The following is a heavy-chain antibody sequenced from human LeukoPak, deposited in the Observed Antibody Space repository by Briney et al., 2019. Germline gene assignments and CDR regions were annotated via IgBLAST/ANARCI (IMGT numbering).Heavy chain of an antibody. J-gene: IGHJ4*02. CDR2: IIPIFGTA. V-gene: IGHV1-69*05. D-gene: IGHD2-2*01. CDR1: GGTFSSYA. Sequence: ASVKVSCKASGGTFSSYAISWVRQAPGQGLEWMGGIIPIFGTANYAQKFQGRVTMTTDTSTSTAYMELRSLRSDDTAVYYCARVQVVPAAFDYWGQGTLVTVSS. CDR3: ARVQVVPAAFDY.